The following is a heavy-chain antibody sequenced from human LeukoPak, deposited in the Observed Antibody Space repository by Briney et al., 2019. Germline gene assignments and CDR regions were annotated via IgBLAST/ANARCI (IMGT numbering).Heavy chain of an antibody. D-gene: IGHD3-22*01. Sequence: GGSLRLSCAASGFTFSSYGMHWVRQAPGKGLEWVAFIRYDGSNKYYADSVKGRLTISRDNSKNTLYLQMNSLRAEDTAVYYCAKSDSSGYRPYYYYMAVWGKGTTVTISS. CDR2: IRYDGSNK. J-gene: IGHJ6*03. V-gene: IGHV3-30*02. CDR1: GFTFSSYG. CDR3: AKSDSSGYRPYYYYMAV.